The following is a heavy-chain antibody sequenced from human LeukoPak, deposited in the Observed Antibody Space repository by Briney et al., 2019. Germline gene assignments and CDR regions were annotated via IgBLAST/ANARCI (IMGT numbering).Heavy chain of an antibody. CDR1: GYTFTSYS. D-gene: IGHD2-2*01. CDR2: ISTYNGNT. J-gene: IGHJ5*02. V-gene: IGHV1-18*01. CDR3: ARDWDCSSTSCRDCFDP. Sequence: GASVKVSCXASGYTFTSYSFSWVRQAPGQGLEWMGWISTYNGNTKYAQKLQDRVTMTTDISTSAAYMELRSLRSDDTAVYYCARDWDCSSTSCRDCFDPWGQGTLVTVSS.